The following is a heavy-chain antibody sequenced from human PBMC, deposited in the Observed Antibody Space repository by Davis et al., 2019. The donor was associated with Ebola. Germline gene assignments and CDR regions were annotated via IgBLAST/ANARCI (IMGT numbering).Heavy chain of an antibody. D-gene: IGHD4-17*01. J-gene: IGHJ4*02. Sequence: PSETLSLTCAVYGWSFSGYYWSWIRQPPGKGLEWIGEINHSGSTNYNPSLKSRVTISVDTSKNQFSLKLISVTAADTAVYYCAGDTVTTPFDYWGQGTLVTVSS. CDR3: AGDTVTTPFDY. CDR1: GWSFSGYY. V-gene: IGHV4-34*01. CDR2: INHSGST.